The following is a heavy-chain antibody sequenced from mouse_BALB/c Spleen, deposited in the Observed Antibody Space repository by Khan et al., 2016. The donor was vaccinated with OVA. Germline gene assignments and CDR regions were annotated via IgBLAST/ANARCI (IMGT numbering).Heavy chain of an antibody. CDR2: INTYTGEP. J-gene: IGHJ4*01. CDR1: GYTFTNYG. CDR3: ARPPYFSYTLDY. Sequence: QIQLVQSGPELRKPGETVKISCKASGYTFTNYGMNWVKQSPGKALKWMGWINTYTGEPTYADDFKGRFAFSLETSASTAYLQINNLKNEDTATXCGARPPYFSYTLDYWGQGTSVTVSS. V-gene: IGHV9-3-1*01. D-gene: IGHD2-10*01.